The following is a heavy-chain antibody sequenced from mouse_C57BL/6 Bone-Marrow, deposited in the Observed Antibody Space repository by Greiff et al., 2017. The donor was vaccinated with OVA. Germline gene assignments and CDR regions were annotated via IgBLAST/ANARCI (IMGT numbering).Heavy chain of an antibody. CDR3: ADGLLRGWFAY. CDR2: ISPYNGGT. J-gene: IGHJ3*01. Sequence: VQLQESGPVLVKPGASVKMSCTASGYTFTDYSMNWVKQSHGKSLEWIGVISPYNGGTSYNQKFKGKATLTVDKSSSTAYMELNSLASEDAAVDYGADGLLRGWFAYWGQGTLVTVSA. CDR1: GYTFTDYS. V-gene: IGHV1-19*01. D-gene: IGHD2-3*01.